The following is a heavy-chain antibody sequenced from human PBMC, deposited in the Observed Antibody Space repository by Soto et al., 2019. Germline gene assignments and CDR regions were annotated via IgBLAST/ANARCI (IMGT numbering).Heavy chain of an antibody. CDR3: ATGYCSSTDCYRLYGLDV. CDR1: GFTFSTYA. J-gene: IGHJ6*02. CDR2: ISYDGSNE. V-gene: IGHV3-30-3*01. Sequence: PGGSLRLSCEASGFTFSTYAMHWVRQAPGKGPEWVAVISYDGSNENYADSVKGRFTISRDNSKNTLHLQMYSLRAEDTALYYCATGYCSSTDCYRLYGLDVWGQGTTVTVSS. D-gene: IGHD2-2*01.